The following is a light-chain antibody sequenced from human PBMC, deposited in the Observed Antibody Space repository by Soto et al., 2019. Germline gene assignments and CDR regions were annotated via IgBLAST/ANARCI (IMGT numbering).Light chain of an antibody. Sequence: DIQMTQSPSSLSASVGDRVTITCRASQSISNYLDWYQQKPGKAPDLLIYAASTLHSGAPSRFSGSGSGTDFTLTISSLQPEDFATYYCQQTYSTPPWTFGQGTKVEIK. V-gene: IGKV1-39*01. CDR1: QSISNY. CDR3: QQTYSTPPWT. J-gene: IGKJ1*01. CDR2: AAS.